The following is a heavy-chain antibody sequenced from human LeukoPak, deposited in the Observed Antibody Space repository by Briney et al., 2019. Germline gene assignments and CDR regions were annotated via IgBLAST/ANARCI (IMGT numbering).Heavy chain of an antibody. CDR1: GGSISSYY. V-gene: IGHV4-59*01. J-gene: IGHJ2*01. CDR3: ARDTRRMMEYWYFDL. Sequence: SETLSPTCTVSGGSISSYYWSWIRQPPGKGLEWIGYIYYSGSTNYNPSLNSRVTISVDTSKNQFSLKLSSVTAADTAVYYCARDTRRMMEYWYFDLWGRGTLVTVSS. D-gene: IGHD3-16*01. CDR2: IYYSGST.